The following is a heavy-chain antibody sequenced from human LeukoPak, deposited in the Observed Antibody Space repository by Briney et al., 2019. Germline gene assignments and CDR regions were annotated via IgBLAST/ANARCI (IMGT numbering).Heavy chain of an antibody. CDR2: IYYSGST. V-gene: IGHV4-39*07. D-gene: IGHD6-13*01. Sequence: SETLSLTCTVSGGSISSSSYYWGWIRQPPGKGLEWIGSIYYSGSTYYNPSLKSRVTISVDTSKNQFSLKLSSVTAADMAVYYCAAPGYSSSLVDYWGQGTLVTVSS. J-gene: IGHJ4*02. CDR3: AAPGYSSSLVDY. CDR1: GGSISSSSYY.